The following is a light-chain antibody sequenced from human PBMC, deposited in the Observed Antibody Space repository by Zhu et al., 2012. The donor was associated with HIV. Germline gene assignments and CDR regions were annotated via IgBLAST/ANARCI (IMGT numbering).Light chain of an antibody. J-gene: IGKJ4*01. V-gene: IGKV1-9*01. CDR2: GAS. CDR3: QHLTLYPT. CDR1: QGISNY. Sequence: DIQLTQSPSFLSASVGDRVTISCRASQGISNYLAWYHQKAGKAPKLLIYGASIVQTGVPSRFSGSGSGTEFTLTISSLQPEDFATYFCQHLTLYPTFGGGSRVEIK.